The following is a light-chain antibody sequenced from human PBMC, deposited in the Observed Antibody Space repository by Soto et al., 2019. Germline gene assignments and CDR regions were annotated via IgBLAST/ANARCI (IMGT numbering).Light chain of an antibody. J-gene: IGLJ3*02. V-gene: IGLV2-14*01. CDR1: SSDVGAYDY. CDR3: SSFTTSKTWV. Sequence: QSALTQPASVSGSPGQSITISCTGTSSDVGAYDYVSWYQQHPGKAPKFMLYEVSNRPSGLSDRFSGSKSGNTASLTISGLQAEDEADYYCSSFTTSKTWVLGGGTKLTVL. CDR2: EVS.